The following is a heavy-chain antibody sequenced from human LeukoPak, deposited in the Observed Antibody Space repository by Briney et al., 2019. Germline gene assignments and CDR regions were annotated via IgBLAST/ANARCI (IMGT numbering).Heavy chain of an antibody. CDR1: GFTFSSYA. CDR2: ISGSGGST. Sequence: GGSLRLSCAASGFTFSSYAMSWVRQAPGKGLEWVSAISGSGGSTYYADSVKGRFTISRDNSKNTLYLQMNSLRAEDTAVYYCARAGGSVTLGDYWGQGTLVTVSS. V-gene: IGHV3-23*01. J-gene: IGHJ4*02. CDR3: ARAGGSVTLGDY. D-gene: IGHD3-10*01.